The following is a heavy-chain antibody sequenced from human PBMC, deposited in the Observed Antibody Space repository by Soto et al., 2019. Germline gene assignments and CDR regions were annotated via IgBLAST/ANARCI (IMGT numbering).Heavy chain of an antibody. CDR1: GGTFSSYA. J-gene: IGHJ6*02. CDR3: ASTKDVLLWFGELLTSYYYYGMDV. D-gene: IGHD3-10*01. CDR2: IIPIFGTA. V-gene: IGHV1-69*13. Sequence: VASVKVSCKASGGTFSSYAISWVRQAPGQGLEWMGGIIPIFGTANYAQKFQGRVTITADESTSTAYMELSSLRSEDTAVYYCASTKDVLLWFGELLTSYYYYGMDVWGQGTTVTVSS.